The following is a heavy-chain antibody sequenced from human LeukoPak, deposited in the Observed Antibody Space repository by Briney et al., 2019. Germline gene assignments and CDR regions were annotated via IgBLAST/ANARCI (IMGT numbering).Heavy chain of an antibody. CDR2: IYTSGST. V-gene: IGHV4-4*07. CDR3: AVDYSKTRLGY. Sequence: SETLSLTCTVSGGSISSYYWSWIRQPAGKGLEWIGRIYTSGSTSYNPSLKSRVTMSVDTSKNQFSLKLSSVTAADTAVYYCAVDYSKTRLGYWGQGTLVTVSS. J-gene: IGHJ4*02. D-gene: IGHD4-11*01. CDR1: GGSISSYY.